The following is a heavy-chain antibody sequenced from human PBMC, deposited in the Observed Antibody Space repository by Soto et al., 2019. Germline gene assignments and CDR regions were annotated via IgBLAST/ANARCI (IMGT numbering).Heavy chain of an antibody. CDR1: GYTFSSYV. CDR3: ATSGGGWYLY. Sequence: APVKVSCKASGYTFSSYVINWVRQATGQGLEWMGWLNPNSGDTGYAQKFQGRVTLTRNTSINTAYIELSSLTSDDTAVYYCATSGGGWYLYWGQGTLVTVSS. V-gene: IGHV1-8*01. J-gene: IGHJ4*02. CDR2: LNPNSGDT. D-gene: IGHD6-19*01.